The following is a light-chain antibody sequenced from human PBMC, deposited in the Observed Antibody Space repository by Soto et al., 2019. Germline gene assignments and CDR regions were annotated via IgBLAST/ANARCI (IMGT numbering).Light chain of an antibody. Sequence: DIQMTQSPSSLSASVGDRVTITCRASQNIRVYLNWYQQKPGKAPKPLIYAASTLLSGVPSRFSGSGSGTDFTLTISSLHPDDFATYYCQEYNNYWTFGQGTKVEVK. V-gene: IGKV1-39*01. CDR2: AAS. CDR3: QEYNNYWT. J-gene: IGKJ1*01. CDR1: QNIRVY.